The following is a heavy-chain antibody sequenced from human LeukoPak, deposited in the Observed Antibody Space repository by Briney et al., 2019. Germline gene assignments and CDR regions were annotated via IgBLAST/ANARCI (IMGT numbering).Heavy chain of an antibody. CDR2: ISYDGSYK. CDR1: GFTLSSYG. J-gene: IGHJ3*02. V-gene: IGHV3-30*18. Sequence: GGSLRLSCVASGFTLSSYGMHWVRQAPGKGLEWVAFISYDGSYKYYVDSAKGRFSISRDNSKSTLYLQMNSLRAEDTAVYHCAKALGHCSGGSCSDDAFDMWGQGTMVTVFS. CDR3: AKALGHCSGGSCSDDAFDM. D-gene: IGHD2-15*01.